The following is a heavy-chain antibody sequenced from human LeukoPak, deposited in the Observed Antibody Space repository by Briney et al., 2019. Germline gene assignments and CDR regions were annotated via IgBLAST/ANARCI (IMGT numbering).Heavy chain of an antibody. J-gene: IGHJ4*02. D-gene: IGHD3-22*01. V-gene: IGHV5-51*01. CDR2: IYPGDSDT. CDR1: GYSFTSYW. Sequence: GESLKISCKGSGYSFTSYWIGWERQMPGKGLEWMGIIYPGDSDTRYSPSFQGQVTISADKSISTAYLQWSSLKASDTAMYYCARTTEYYYDSSGYYYWGQGTLVTVSS. CDR3: ARTTEYYYDSSGYYY.